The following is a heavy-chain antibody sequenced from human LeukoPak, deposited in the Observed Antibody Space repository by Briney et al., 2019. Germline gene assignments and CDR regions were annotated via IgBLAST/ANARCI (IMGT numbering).Heavy chain of an antibody. Sequence: PSQTLSLTCTVSGGSIYSGSYYWSWIRQPAGKGLEWIGRIYTSGSTNYNPSLKSRVTISVDTSKNQFSLKLSSVTAADTAVYYCARISCSRSSCYGVYDYWGQGTLVTVSS. CDR2: IYTSGST. CDR3: ARISCSRSSCYGVYDY. V-gene: IGHV4-61*02. D-gene: IGHD2-15*01. J-gene: IGHJ4*02. CDR1: GGSIYSGSYY.